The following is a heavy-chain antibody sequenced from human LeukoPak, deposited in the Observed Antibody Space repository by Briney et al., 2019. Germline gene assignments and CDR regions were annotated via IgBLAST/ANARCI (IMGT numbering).Heavy chain of an antibody. V-gene: IGHV4-39*07. D-gene: IGHD6-19*01. J-gene: IGHJ4*02. CDR1: GGSIITTSYY. Sequence: SETLSLTCTVSGGSIITTSYYWSWIRQPPGKGLEWIGSFYYGASAYYNPSLKSRVTISVDTSKSQFSLKLNSVTAADTAVYYCARVGTVAGHGDFDYWGQGTLVTVSS. CDR3: ARVGTVAGHGDFDY. CDR2: FYYGASA.